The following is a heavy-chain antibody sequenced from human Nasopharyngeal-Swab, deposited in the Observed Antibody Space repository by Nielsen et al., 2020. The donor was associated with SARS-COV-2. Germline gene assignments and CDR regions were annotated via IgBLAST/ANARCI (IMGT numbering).Heavy chain of an antibody. CDR2: IGTAGDT. V-gene: IGHV3-13*01. CDR3: ARGGPAPIFDL. CDR1: GFTFSSYD. J-gene: IGHJ2*01. D-gene: IGHD3-16*01. Sequence: GESLKISCAAPGFTFSSYDMHWVRQATGKGLEWVSAIGTAGDTYYPGSVKGRFTISRENAKNSLYLQMNSLRAGDTAVYYCARGGPAPIFDLWGRGTLVTVSS.